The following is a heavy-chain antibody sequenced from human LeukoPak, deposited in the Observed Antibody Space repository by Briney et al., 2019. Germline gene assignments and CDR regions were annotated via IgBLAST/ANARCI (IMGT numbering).Heavy chain of an antibody. J-gene: IGHJ4*02. CDR2: ISGNTRTI. CDR3: AKGGWGHNDY. V-gene: IGHV3-48*02. D-gene: IGHD3-16*01. Sequence: GSLKPSCSTPGFTFSSFTITLVRPAPGKGPEWVSYISGNTRTIYHADSVKGRFTISRDNAKNSLYLQMNSLRDEDTAVYYCAKGGWGHNDYWGQGTLVTVSS. CDR1: GFTFSSFT.